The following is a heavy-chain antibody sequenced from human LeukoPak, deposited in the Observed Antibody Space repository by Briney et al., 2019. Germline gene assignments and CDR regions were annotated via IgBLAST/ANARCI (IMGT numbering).Heavy chain of an antibody. J-gene: IGHJ4*02. Sequence: GGSLRLSCAASGFTFSSYEMNWVRQAPGKGLEWVSYISSSGSTIYYADSVKGRFTISRDNSKNTLYLQMNNLRADDTAVYYCAKARYDGEVMIAATDYWGQGTLVTVSS. D-gene: IGHD2-15*01. V-gene: IGHV3-48*03. CDR3: AKARYDGEVMIAATDY. CDR2: ISSSGSTI. CDR1: GFTFSSYE.